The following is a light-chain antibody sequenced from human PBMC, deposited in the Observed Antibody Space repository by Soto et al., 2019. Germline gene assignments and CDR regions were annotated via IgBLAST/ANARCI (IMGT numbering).Light chain of an antibody. J-gene: IGKJ4*01. V-gene: IGKV3-20*01. CDR2: GAS. CDR3: QQYGSSPLT. Sequence: DIVLTQSPGTLSLSPGERATLSCRASQSVSSSYLAWYQQKPGQAPRILIYGASIRATGIPDRFSGSGSGTDFTLTISRLEPEDFAVYYCQQYGSSPLTFGGGTKVEIK. CDR1: QSVSSSY.